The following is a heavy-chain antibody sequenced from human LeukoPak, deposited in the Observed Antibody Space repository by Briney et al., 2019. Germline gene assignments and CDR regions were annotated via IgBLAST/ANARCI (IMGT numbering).Heavy chain of an antibody. Sequence: GGSLRLSCEASGFTFSGSAMHWVRQASGKGLEWVGRIRSTTDTAYAASVKGRFTISRDDSKNTAYLQMNSLKTEDTAVYYRARLRHSNTDHYYYYGMDVWGQGTTVTVSS. J-gene: IGHJ6*02. CDR1: GFTFSGSA. CDR2: IRSTTDT. V-gene: IGHV3-73*01. CDR3: ARLRHSNTDHYYYYGMDV. D-gene: IGHD2/OR15-2a*01.